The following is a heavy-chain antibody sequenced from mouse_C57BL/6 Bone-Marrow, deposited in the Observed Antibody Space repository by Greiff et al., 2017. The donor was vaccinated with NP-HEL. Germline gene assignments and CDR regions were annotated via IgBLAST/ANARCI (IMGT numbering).Heavy chain of an antibody. V-gene: IGHV12-3*01. Sequence: VQLQQSGPGLVKPSQSLFLTCSITGFPITSGYYWIWIRQSPGKPLEWMGYITHSGETFYNPSLQSPISITRETSKNQFFLQLNSVTTEDTAMYYCAGAPEHYYAMDYWGQGTSVTVSS. J-gene: IGHJ4*01. CDR3: AGAPEHYYAMDY. CDR2: ITHSGET. CDR1: GFPITSGYY.